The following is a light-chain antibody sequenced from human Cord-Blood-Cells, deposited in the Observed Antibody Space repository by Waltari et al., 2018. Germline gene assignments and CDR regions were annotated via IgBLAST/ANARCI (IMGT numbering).Light chain of an antibody. CDR2: EVS. J-gene: IGLJ2*01. Sequence: QSALTQPPSVSGSPGQSVTISCTGPSSDVGSYNRVSWYQQPPGTAPTLMIYEVSNRPSGVPDRFSGSKSGNTASLTISGLQAEDEADYYCSSYTSSSTVVFGGGTKLTVL. CDR1: SSDVGSYNR. V-gene: IGLV2-18*02. CDR3: SSYTSSSTVV.